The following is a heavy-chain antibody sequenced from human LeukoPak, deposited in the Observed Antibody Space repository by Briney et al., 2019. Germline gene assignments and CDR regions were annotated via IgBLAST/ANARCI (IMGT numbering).Heavy chain of an antibody. V-gene: IGHV3-23*01. Sequence: GGSLRLSCAASGFTFSSYAMSWVRQAPGKGLEWVSVISGSGGNTYYADSVKGRFTISRDNSKNTLYLQLNSLRAEDTAVYYCARGGVDIVATKNYYYYGMDVWGQGTTVTVSS. CDR1: GFTFSSYA. D-gene: IGHD5-12*01. CDR3: ARGGVDIVATKNYYYYGMDV. J-gene: IGHJ6*02. CDR2: ISGSGGNT.